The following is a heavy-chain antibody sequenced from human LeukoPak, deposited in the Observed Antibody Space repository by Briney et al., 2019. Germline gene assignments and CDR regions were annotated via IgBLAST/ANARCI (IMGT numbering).Heavy chain of an antibody. Sequence: GASVKVSCKASGYTFTGYYMHWVRQAPGQGLEWMGWINPNSGGTNYAQKFQGRVTMTRDTSISTAYMELGRLRSDDTAVYYCARGPLITMVRGVITPSSSYWGQGTLVTVSS. J-gene: IGHJ4*02. D-gene: IGHD3-10*01. CDR2: INPNSGGT. CDR3: ARGPLITMVRGVITPSSSY. CDR1: GYTFTGYY. V-gene: IGHV1-2*02.